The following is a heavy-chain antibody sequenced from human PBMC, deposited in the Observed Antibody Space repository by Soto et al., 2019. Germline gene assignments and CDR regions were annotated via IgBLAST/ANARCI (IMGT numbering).Heavy chain of an antibody. CDR1: GYSFTSYW. J-gene: IGHJ6*02. D-gene: IGHD3-10*01. Sequence: PGEALKISCQGSGYSFTSYWIGWVRPMPGKGLEWMGIIYPGDSDTRYSPSFQGQVTISADKSISTAYLQWSSLKASNTAMYYRAGHLAVLFGFMDVWGQGTTVTVS. CDR3: AGHLAVLFGFMDV. V-gene: IGHV5-51*01. CDR2: IYPGDSDT.